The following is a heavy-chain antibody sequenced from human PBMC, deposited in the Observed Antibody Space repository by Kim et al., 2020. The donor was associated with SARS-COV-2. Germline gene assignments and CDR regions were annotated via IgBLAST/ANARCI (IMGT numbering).Heavy chain of an antibody. J-gene: IGHJ6*03. CDR3: ARGTRSNYYGSGSYYKYYYYYYMDV. V-gene: IGHV1-69*13. D-gene: IGHD3-10*01. Sequence: SVKVSCKASGGTFSSYAISWVRQAPGQGLEWMGGIIPIFGTANYAQKFQGRVTITADESTSTAYMELSSLRSEDTAVYYCARGTRSNYYGSGSYYKYYYYYYMDVWGKGTTVTVSS. CDR1: GGTFSSYA. CDR2: IIPIFGTA.